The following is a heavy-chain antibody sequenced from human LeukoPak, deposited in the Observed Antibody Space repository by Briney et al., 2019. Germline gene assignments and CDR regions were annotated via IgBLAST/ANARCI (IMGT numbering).Heavy chain of an antibody. Sequence: GGSLRLSCAASGFTFSSYSMNWVRQAPGKGLEWVSSISSSSSYIYYADSVKGRFTFSRDNAKNSLYLQMNSLRAEDTAVYYCARSGWFGELGFDYWGQGTLVTVSS. J-gene: IGHJ4*02. CDR3: ARSGWFGELGFDY. CDR1: GFTFSSYS. V-gene: IGHV3-21*01. CDR2: ISSSSSYI. D-gene: IGHD3-10*01.